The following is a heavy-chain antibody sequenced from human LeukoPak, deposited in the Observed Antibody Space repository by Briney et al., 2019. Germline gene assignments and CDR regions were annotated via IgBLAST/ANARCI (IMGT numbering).Heavy chain of an antibody. CDR1: GFTFDDYT. V-gene: IGHV3-43*01. CDR3: AKEKEAYSYGYYFDY. D-gene: IGHD5-18*01. CDR2: ISWDGGST. J-gene: IGHJ4*02. Sequence: GGSLRLSCAASGFTFDDYTMHWVRQAPGKGLDWVSLISWDGGSTYYADSVKGRFTISRDNSKNSLYLQMNSLRTEDTALYYCAKEKEAYSYGYYFDYWGQGTLVTVSS.